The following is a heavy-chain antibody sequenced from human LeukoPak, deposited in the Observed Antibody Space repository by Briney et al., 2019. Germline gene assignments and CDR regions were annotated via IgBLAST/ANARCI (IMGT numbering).Heavy chain of an antibody. CDR3: ARDLMVRGVISAY. CDR2: ISSSSSTI. V-gene: IGHV3-48*01. Sequence: TGGSLRLSCAASGFTFSSYSMHWVRQAPGKGLEWVSYISSSSSTIYYADSVKGRVTISRDNAKNSRYLQMNSLRAEDTAVYYCARDLMVRGVISAYWGQGTLVTVSS. J-gene: IGHJ4*02. CDR1: GFTFSSYS. D-gene: IGHD3-10*01.